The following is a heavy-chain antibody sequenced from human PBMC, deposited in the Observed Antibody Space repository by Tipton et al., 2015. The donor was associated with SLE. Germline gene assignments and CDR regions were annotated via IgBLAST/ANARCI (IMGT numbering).Heavy chain of an antibody. CDR3: ARQPRIVVLVAATPGYLGY. CDR1: GGSFSGYY. CDR2: IHYTGST. Sequence: TLSLTCAVYGGSFSGYYWSWIRQPPGKGLEWVGYIHYTGSTNYNPSLKSRVTISVDTSRNQFSLKLSSVTAADTAVYYCARQPRIVVLVAATPGYLGYWGQGTLVTGSS. D-gene: IGHD2-15*01. J-gene: IGHJ4*02. V-gene: IGHV4-59*08.